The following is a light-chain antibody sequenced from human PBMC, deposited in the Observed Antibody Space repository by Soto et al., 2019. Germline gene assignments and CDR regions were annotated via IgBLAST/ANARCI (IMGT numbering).Light chain of an antibody. CDR3: QQYYTTPYT. CDR1: QSGLARFSNKNY. Sequence: DIVLTQSPDSLAVSLGETATINCKSNQSGLARFSNKNYLAWYQQRPGHPPKLLSYWASTRDSGAPDRFSGSGSGTDFTLTISSLQAEDVAVYYCQQYYTTPYTFGQGTRLEIK. J-gene: IGKJ2*01. CDR2: WAS. V-gene: IGKV4-1*01.